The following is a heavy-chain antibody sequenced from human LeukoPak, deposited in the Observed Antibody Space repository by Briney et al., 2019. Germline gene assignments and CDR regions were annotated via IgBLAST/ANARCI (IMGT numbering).Heavy chain of an antibody. J-gene: IGHJ3*02. CDR2: MNPDNGNT. CDR3: ARGLTDIVVAPAI. V-gene: IGHV1-8*01. CDR1: GFTFTSYG. Sequence: GASVKVSCKASGFTFTSYGINWVRQAPGQGFKGLGWMNPDNGNTGCAQKFQGRVTMTRDTSISTAYMELSSLRSEDTAVYYCARGLTDIVVAPAIWGQGTMVTVSS. D-gene: IGHD2-2*01.